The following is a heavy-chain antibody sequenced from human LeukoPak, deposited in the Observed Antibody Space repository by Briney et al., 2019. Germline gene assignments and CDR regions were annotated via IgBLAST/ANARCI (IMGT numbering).Heavy chain of an antibody. Sequence: PGGSLRLSCAASGFTFSNSWMSWVRQAPGKGLEWVANIKEDGTEKYYVGSVKGRFTISRDNAKKSLYLQMNSLRDDDTAVYFCARSPAGDAWPPAYYMDVWGKGTTVTVSS. V-gene: IGHV3-7*01. CDR1: GFTFSNSW. CDR3: ARSPAGDAWPPAYYMDV. CDR2: IKEDGTEK. D-gene: IGHD3-10*01. J-gene: IGHJ6*03.